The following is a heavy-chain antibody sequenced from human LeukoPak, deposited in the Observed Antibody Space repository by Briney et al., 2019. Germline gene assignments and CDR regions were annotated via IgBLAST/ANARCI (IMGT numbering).Heavy chain of an antibody. J-gene: IGHJ4*02. V-gene: IGHV3-30*02. Sequence: GGSLRLSCAAPGFTFSSYGMHWVRQAPGKGLEWVAFIRYDGSNKYYADSVKGRFTISRDNAKNSLYLQMNSLRAEDTAVYYCARAHNWKYGSFDFWGQGTLVTVSS. CDR2: IRYDGSNK. CDR3: ARAHNWKYGSFDF. D-gene: IGHD1-7*01. CDR1: GFTFSSYG.